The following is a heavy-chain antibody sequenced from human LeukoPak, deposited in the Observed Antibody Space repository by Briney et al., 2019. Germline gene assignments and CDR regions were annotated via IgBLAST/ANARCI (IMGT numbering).Heavy chain of an antibody. CDR1: GYSFTSYW. CDR2: IYPGDSDT. J-gene: IGHJ4*02. V-gene: IGHV5-51*01. D-gene: IGHD6-13*01. CDR3: ARDSSSWNGEIDY. Sequence: GESLKISCKGSGYSFTSYWIGWVRQMPGKGLEWMGIIYPGDSDTRYSPSFQGQGTISADKSISTAYLQWSSLKASDTAMYYCARDSSSWNGEIDYWGQGTLVTVSS.